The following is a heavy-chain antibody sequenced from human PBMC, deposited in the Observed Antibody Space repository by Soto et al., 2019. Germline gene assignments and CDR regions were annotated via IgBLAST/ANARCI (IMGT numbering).Heavy chain of an antibody. Sequence: GGSLRLSCAASGFTFSSYWMHWVRQAPGKGLVWASRINTDGSSTTYADSVKGRFAISRDNAKNTLYLQMNSLRAEDTAVYYCARTGYYYDTRGYDFDYWGQGILVTVSS. D-gene: IGHD3-22*01. J-gene: IGHJ4*02. CDR3: ARTGYYYDTRGYDFDY. CDR1: GFTFSSYW. V-gene: IGHV3-74*01. CDR2: INTDGSST.